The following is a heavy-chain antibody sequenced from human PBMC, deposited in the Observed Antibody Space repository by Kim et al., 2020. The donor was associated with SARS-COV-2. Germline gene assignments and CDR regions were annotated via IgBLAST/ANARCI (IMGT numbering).Heavy chain of an antibody. CDR3: ARRSSGYYYVNAFDI. CDR1: GGSFSGYY. Sequence: SETLSLTCAVYGGSFSGYYWSWIRQPPGKGLEWIGEINHSGSTNYNPSLKSRVTISVDTSKNQFSLKLSSVTAADTAVYYCARRSSGYYYVNAFDIWGQGTMVTVSS. CDR2: INHSGST. V-gene: IGHV4-34*01. J-gene: IGHJ3*02. D-gene: IGHD3-22*01.